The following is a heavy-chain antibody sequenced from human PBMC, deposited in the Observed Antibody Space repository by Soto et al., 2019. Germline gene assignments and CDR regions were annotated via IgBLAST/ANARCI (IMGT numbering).Heavy chain of an antibody. J-gene: IGHJ6*02. CDR3: ARDLRGSCGTDYYPLDV. D-gene: IGHD2-21*02. Sequence: SETLSLTCAVSGGSISDTNWWTWVRQTPGKGLEWIGEIYHSGSPTYSPSLRGRATISVDKSNNQFSLRLRYVTAADTAVYYCARDLRGSCGTDYYPLDVWGQGTTVTVSS. CDR1: GGSISDTNW. CDR2: IYHSGSP. V-gene: IGHV4-4*02.